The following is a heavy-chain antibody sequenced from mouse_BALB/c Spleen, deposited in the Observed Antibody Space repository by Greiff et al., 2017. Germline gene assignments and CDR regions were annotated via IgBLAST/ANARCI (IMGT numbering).Heavy chain of an antibody. CDR2: INPNNGGT. Sequence: EVQLQQSGPELVKPGASVKIPCKASGYTFTDYNMDWVKQSHGKSLEWIGDINPNNGGTIYNQKFKGKATLTVDKSSSTAYMELRSLTSEDTAVYYCARNYYRYDYFDYWGQGTTLTVSS. CDR3: ARNYYRYDYFDY. V-gene: IGHV1-18*01. CDR1: GYTFTDYN. J-gene: IGHJ2*01. D-gene: IGHD2-14*01.